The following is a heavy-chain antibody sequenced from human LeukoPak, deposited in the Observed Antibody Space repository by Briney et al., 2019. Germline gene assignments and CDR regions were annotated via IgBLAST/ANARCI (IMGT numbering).Heavy chain of an antibody. V-gene: IGHV4-4*07. Sequence: TSETLSLTCTVSGVSSTDYFWSWIRQPAGRGLEWIGRIHSSGSTNYNPSVKSRITVSLDTSKNQFSLKLSSVTAADTAVYYCATEGDRGSGVWYWFDSWGQGTLVTVSS. CDR3: ATEGDRGSGVWYWFDS. J-gene: IGHJ5*01. D-gene: IGHD2-15*01. CDR1: GVSSTDYF. CDR2: IHSSGST.